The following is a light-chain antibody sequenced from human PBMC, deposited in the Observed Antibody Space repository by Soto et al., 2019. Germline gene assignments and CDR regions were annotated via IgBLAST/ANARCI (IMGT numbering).Light chain of an antibody. Sequence: QSVLTQPASVSGSPGQSIAISCTGTFSDVGGYDYVSWYQQHPDKAPKLMIYEVTKRPSGVSNRFSGSKSGNTASLTISGLQPEDEADYYCSSHTSGSTRVFRSGTKVTVL. J-gene: IGLJ1*01. CDR3: SSHTSGSTRV. CDR1: FSDVGGYDY. V-gene: IGLV2-14*01. CDR2: EVT.